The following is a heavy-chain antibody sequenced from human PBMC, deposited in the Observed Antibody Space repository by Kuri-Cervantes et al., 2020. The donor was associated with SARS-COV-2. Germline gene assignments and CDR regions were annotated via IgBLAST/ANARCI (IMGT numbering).Heavy chain of an antibody. V-gene: IGHV3-49*04. J-gene: IGHJ4*02. D-gene: IGHD2-21*01. CDR2: IRSKAYGGTT. Sequence: GGSLRLSCTASGFTFGDYAMSWVRQAPGKGLEWVGFIRSKAYGGTTEYAASVKGRFTISRDDSKSIAYLQMNSLKTEDTAVYYCTTDSTAAYCGGDCYPFGYWGQGTLVTVSS. CDR1: GFTFGDYA. CDR3: TTDSTAAYCGGDCYPFGY.